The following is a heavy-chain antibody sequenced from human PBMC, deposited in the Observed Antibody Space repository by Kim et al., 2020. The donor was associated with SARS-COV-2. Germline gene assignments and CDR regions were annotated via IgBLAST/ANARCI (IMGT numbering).Heavy chain of an antibody. CDR3: AKVTTLTAPFYDY. Sequence: GGSLRPSCAASGFTFSSYALSWVRQAPGKGLEWVSRISASGGDTYYADSVQGRFTISRDNSKNALNLEMNSLRAEDTALYYCAKVTTLTAPFYDYWGHGT. J-gene: IGHJ4*01. D-gene: IGHD4-4*01. CDR1: GFTFSSYA. CDR2: ISASGGDT. V-gene: IGHV3-23*01.